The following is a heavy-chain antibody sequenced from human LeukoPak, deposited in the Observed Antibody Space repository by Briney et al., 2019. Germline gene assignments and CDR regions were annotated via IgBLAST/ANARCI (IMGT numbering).Heavy chain of an antibody. V-gene: IGHV3-7*01. D-gene: IGHD3-16*01. J-gene: IGHJ4*02. CDR2: IKQDGSEK. CDR1: GFTFSSYW. CDR3: ARDHSHDYVWGSYEDY. Sequence: GGSLRLSCAASGFTFSSYWMSWVRQAPGKGLEWVANIKQDGSEKYYVDSVKGRFTISRDNAKNSLYLQMNSLRAEDTAVYYCARDHSHDYVWGSYEDYWGQGTLVTVSS.